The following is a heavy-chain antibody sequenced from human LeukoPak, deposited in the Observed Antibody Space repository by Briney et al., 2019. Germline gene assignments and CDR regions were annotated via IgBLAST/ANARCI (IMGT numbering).Heavy chain of an antibody. CDR2: IIPILGIA. J-gene: IGHJ6*02. CDR3: ARDHQHYYDSSGYYYYGMDV. Sequence: ASVKVSCKASGGTFSSYAISWVRQAPGQGLEWMGRIIPILGIANYAQKFQGRVTITADKSTSTAYMELSSLRSEDTAVYYCARDHQHYYDSSGYYYYGMDVWGQGTTVTVSS. CDR1: GGTFSSYA. V-gene: IGHV1-69*04. D-gene: IGHD3-22*01.